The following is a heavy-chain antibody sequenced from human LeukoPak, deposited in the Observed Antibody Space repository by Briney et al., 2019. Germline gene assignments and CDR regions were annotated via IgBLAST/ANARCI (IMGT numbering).Heavy chain of an antibody. CDR1: GYSFATYW. D-gene: IGHD2-2*01. J-gene: IGHJ6*03. CDR3: ARQLCTSTSCYSMDV. Sequence: GESLKISCKTSGYSFATYWIGWVRQVPGQGLEWMGIIHPGDSDTRYSPSFQGQVTISADKSFSTAYLQWGSLKASDTAMYYCARQLCTSTSCYSMDVWGTGTTVTVSS. CDR2: IHPGDSDT. V-gene: IGHV5-51*01.